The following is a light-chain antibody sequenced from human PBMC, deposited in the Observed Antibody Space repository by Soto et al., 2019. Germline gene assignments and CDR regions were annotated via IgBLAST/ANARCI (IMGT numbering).Light chain of an antibody. J-gene: IGKJ1*01. CDR1: QGIRNY. Sequence: IQMTQSPSSLPASVGDRVTTTCRASQGIRNYLAWYQQKPGKVPKLLIYAASTLQSGVPSRFSGSGSGTDFTLTISSLQPEDVATYYCQKYNTAPWTFGQGTEVDIK. CDR3: QKYNTAPWT. CDR2: AAS. V-gene: IGKV1-27*01.